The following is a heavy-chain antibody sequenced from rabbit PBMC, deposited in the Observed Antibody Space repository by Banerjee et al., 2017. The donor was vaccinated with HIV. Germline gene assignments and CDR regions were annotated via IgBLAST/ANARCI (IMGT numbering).Heavy chain of an antibody. CDR1: GFTISSGYD. CDR2: IYAGSSGST. Sequence: QEQLEESGGDLVQPEGSLTLTCTASGFTISSGYDMCWVRQAPGKGLEWIACIYAGSSGSTYYASWAKGRFTITKTSSTTVTLQMTSLTAADTATYFCAREGAAYAGYDYGTGLNLWGPGTLVT. CDR3: AREGAAYAGYDYGTGLNL. J-gene: IGHJ4*01. D-gene: IGHD6-1*01. V-gene: IGHV1S45*01.